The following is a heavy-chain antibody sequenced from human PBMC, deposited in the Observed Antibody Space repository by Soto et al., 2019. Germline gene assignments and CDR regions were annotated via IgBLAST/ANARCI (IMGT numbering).Heavy chain of an antibody. CDR2: IIPIFGTA. D-gene: IGHD3-10*01. J-gene: IGHJ6*01. V-gene: IGHV1-69*13. CDR1: GSTFSSYA. CDR3: ARDRFTAKGTGYYYCIDG. Sequence: SVKVSCKASGSTFSSYAISWVRQAPGQGLEWMGGIIPIFGTANYAQKFQGRVTITADESTSTAYMELSSLRSEDTAVYYCARDRFTAKGTGYYYCIDGLGHGTTFNV.